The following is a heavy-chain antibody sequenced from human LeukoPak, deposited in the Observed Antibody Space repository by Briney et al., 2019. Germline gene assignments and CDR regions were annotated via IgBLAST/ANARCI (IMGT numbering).Heavy chain of an antibody. J-gene: IGHJ4*02. CDR2: ISAYNGNT. Sequence: ASVKVSCKSSVYTFTSYGISWVRQAPGQGLEWMGWISAYNGNTNYAQNLQDRVTIITDTSTSTPYMELRSLRSGATAMYYCASGSSGSYYDFDYWGQGTLVTVSS. CDR1: VYTFTSYG. V-gene: IGHV1-18*01. CDR3: ASGSSGSYYDFDY. D-gene: IGHD3-10*01.